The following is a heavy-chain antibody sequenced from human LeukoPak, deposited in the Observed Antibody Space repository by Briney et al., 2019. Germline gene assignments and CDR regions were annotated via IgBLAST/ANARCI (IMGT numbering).Heavy chain of an antibody. J-gene: IGHJ4*02. CDR2: IYYSGST. CDR3: ANAREPPYRGIYYYFES. Sequence: SETLSLTCTVSGDSITTSYWSWIRQPPGKGLEWIGYIYYSGSTNYNPSLRSRVTISVDTSKSQFSLHLTSVTAADTAVYYCANAREPPYRGIYYYFESWGQGTLVTVSS. V-gene: IGHV4-59*01. D-gene: IGHD1-26*01. CDR1: GDSITTSY.